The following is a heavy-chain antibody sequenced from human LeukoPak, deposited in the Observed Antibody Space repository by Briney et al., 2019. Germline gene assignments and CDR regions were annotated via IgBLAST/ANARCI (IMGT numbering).Heavy chain of an antibody. D-gene: IGHD3-22*01. CDR2: ISAYNGNT. V-gene: IGHV1-18*01. CDR1: GYTFTSYG. CDR3: ARSGGVVVITGDYNWFDP. Sequence: ASVKVSFKASGYTFTSYGISWVRQAPGQGLEWMGWISAYNGNTNYAQKLQGRVTMTTDTSTSTAYMELRSLRSDDTAVYYCARSGGVVVITGDYNWFDPWGQGTLVTVSS. J-gene: IGHJ5*02.